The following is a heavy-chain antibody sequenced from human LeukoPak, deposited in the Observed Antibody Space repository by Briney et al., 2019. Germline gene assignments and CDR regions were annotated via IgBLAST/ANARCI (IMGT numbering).Heavy chain of an antibody. V-gene: IGHV3-48*01. D-gene: IGHD1-26*01. J-gene: IGHJ4*02. CDR2: ISSSSSTI. Sequence: GGSLRLSCAASGFTFSSYSMNGVRQAPGKGLEWVSYISSSSSTIYYADSVKGRFTISRDNAKNSLYLQMNSLRAEDTAVYYCARTSTSGSYLFWAFDYWGQGTLVTVSS. CDR3: ARTSTSGSYLFWAFDY. CDR1: GFTFSSYS.